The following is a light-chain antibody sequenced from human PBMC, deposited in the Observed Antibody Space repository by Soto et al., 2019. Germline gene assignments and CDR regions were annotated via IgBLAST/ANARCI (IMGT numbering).Light chain of an antibody. CDR3: QQRSSWPLA. CDR2: DEF. J-gene: IGKJ4*01. V-gene: IGKV3-11*01. CDR1: QSVGSY. Sequence: EIVLTQSPATLSLSPGERATLSCRASQSVGSYFAWYQQKPGQAPRLLIYDEFSRATGIPARFSGSGSGTDFTLTISSLEPEDFAVYFCQQRSSWPLAFGGGTMVEIK.